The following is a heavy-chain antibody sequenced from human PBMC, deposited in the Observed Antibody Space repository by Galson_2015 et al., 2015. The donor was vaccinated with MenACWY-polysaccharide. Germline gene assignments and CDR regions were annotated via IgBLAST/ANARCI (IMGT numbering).Heavy chain of an antibody. CDR1: GFTFSKYW. V-gene: IGHV3-7*01. J-gene: IGHJ4*02. D-gene: IGHD6-6*01. Sequence: SRRLSCAASGFTFSKYWMSWVRQAPGKGLEWVANIKQVGSEKYYVDSVKGRFTISRDNAKNSLYVQMNSLRGEDTAVYYCARVGYASSSTDYWGQGTLVTVSS. CDR3: ARVGYASSSTDY. CDR2: IKQVGSEK.